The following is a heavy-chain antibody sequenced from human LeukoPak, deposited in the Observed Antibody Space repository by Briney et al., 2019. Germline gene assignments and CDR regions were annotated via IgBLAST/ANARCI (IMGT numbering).Heavy chain of an antibody. CDR3: ARGDSSSWYFFGGYYFDY. Sequence: SQTLSLTCAISGDSVSSNSAAWNWIRQSPSRGLEWLGRTYYRSKWYNDYAVSVKSRITINPDTSKNQFSLQLNSVTPEDTAVYYCARGDSSSWYFFGGYYFDYWGQGTLVTVSS. V-gene: IGHV6-1*01. D-gene: IGHD6-13*01. J-gene: IGHJ4*02. CDR2: TYYRSKWYN. CDR1: GDSVSSNSAA.